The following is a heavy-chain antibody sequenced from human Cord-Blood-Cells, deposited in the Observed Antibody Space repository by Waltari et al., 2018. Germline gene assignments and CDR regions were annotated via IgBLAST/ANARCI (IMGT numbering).Heavy chain of an antibody. J-gene: IGHJ5*02. D-gene: IGHD3-3*01. Sequence: QLQLQESGPGLVKPSETLSLTCTVSGGSISSSSYYWGWIRQPPGKGLEWIGRIYYSGSTYYNPSLKSRVTISVDTSKNQFSLKLSSVTAADTAVYYCARSIGVVINWFDPWGQGTLVTVSS. V-gene: IGHV4-39*01. CDR1: GGSISSSSYY. CDR3: ARSIGVVINWFDP. CDR2: IYYSGST.